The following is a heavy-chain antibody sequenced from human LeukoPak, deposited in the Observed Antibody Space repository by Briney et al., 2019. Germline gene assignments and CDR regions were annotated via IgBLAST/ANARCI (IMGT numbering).Heavy chain of an antibody. V-gene: IGHV1-2*02. D-gene: IGHD5-18*01. CDR3: ASSVSAMVIGLGLSHYYYYGMDV. CDR2: INPNSGGT. J-gene: IGHJ6*02. Sequence: GASVKVSCKASGYTFTGYYMHWVRQAPGQGLEWMGWINPNSGGTNYAQKFQGRVTMTRDTSISTAYMELSRLRSDGTAVYYCASSVSAMVIGLGLSHYYYYGMDVWGQGTTVTVSS. CDR1: GYTFTGYY.